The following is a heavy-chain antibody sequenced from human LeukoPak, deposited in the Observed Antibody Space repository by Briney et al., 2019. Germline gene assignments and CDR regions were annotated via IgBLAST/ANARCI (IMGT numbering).Heavy chain of an antibody. V-gene: IGHV1-24*01. J-gene: IGHJ5*02. D-gene: IGHD1-7*01. CDR2: FDPEDGET. Sequence: ASVKVSCKVSGYTLTELSMHWVRQAPGKGLEWMGGFDPEDGETIYAQKFQGRVTMTRDTSISTAYMELSRLRSDDTAVYYCARERYNWNYDPYNWFDPWGQGTLVTVSS. CDR3: ARERYNWNYDPYNWFDP. CDR1: GYTLTELS.